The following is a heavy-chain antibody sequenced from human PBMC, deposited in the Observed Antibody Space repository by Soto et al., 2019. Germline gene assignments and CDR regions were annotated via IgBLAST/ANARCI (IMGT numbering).Heavy chain of an antibody. Sequence: GESLKISCEASGYTFTKYWIGWVRQMPGTGLEWMGIIYPRDSDTRYSPSFQDQVTMSVDKSIGTAYLQWSSLKASDTAMYYCVRHSGKIASSVGTSSFDYWGQGTLVTACS. J-gene: IGHJ4*02. D-gene: IGHD2-2*01. CDR3: VRHSGKIASSVGTSSFDY. V-gene: IGHV5-51*01. CDR2: IYPRDSDT. CDR1: GYTFTKYW.